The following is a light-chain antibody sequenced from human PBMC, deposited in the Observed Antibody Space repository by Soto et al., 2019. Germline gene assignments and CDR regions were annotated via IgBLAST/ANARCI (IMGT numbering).Light chain of an antibody. CDR2: EGS. CDR1: SSDIGSYNL. J-gene: IGLJ3*02. V-gene: IGLV2-23*01. Sequence: QSALTQPASVSGSPGQSLTISCTGTSSDIGSYNLVSWYQQHPGKAPKFMIYEGSKRPSGVSNRFTGSKSGNTTSLTISGLQAEYEADYYCCSYVGSSSWVFGGGTKLALL. CDR3: CSYVGSSSWV.